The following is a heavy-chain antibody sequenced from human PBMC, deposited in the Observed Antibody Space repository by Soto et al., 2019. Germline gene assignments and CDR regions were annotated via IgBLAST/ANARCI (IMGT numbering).Heavy chain of an antibody. Sequence: TLSLTCTVSGGSISSGDYYWSWIRQPPGKGLEWIGYIYYSGSTYYNPSLKSRVTISVDTSKNQFSLKLSSVTAAETAVYYCARVRYCSGGSCYFIRIDYGMDVWGQGTTVTVSS. CDR2: IYYSGST. D-gene: IGHD2-15*01. J-gene: IGHJ6*02. CDR1: GGSISSGDYY. V-gene: IGHV4-30-4*01. CDR3: ARVRYCSGGSCYFIRIDYGMDV.